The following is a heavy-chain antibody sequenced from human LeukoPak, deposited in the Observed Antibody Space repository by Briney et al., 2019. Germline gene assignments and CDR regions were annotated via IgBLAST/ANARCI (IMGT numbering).Heavy chain of an antibody. V-gene: IGHV4-38-2*01. CDR3: ARNSSGWFFDY. D-gene: IGHD6-19*01. CDR1: GDSISSGYY. CDR2: IYHSGST. J-gene: IGHJ4*02. Sequence: SETLSLTCDVSGDSISSGYYWGWIRQPPGKGLEWIGSIYHSGSTTYNPSLKSRVTISADTSKNQFSLKVRSVTAAGTAVYYCARNSSGWFFDYWGQGTLVTVSS.